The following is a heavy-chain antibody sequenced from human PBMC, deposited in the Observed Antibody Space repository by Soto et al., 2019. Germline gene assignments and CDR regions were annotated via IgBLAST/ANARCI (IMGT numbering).Heavy chain of an antibody. Sequence: KPGGSLRLSCAASGFTFSNAWMSWVRQAPGKGLEWVGRIKSKTDGGTTDYAAPVKGRFTISRDDSKNTLYLQMNSLKTEDTAVYYCTTEIPASYYYGSGNANYWGQGTLVTVSS. V-gene: IGHV3-15*01. D-gene: IGHD3-10*01. J-gene: IGHJ4*02. CDR2: IKSKTDGGTT. CDR3: TTEIPASYYYGSGNANY. CDR1: GFTFSNAW.